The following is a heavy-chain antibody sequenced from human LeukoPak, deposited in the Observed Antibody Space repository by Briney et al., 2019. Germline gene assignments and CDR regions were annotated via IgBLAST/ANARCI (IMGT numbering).Heavy chain of an antibody. Sequence: PGGSLRLSCAASGFTVSSNYMSWVRQAPGKGLEWVSVIYSGGSTYYADSVKGRFTISRDNSKNTLYLQMNSLRAEDTAVYFCARDRMATSVTTLDYWGQGTLVTVSS. J-gene: IGHJ4*02. V-gene: IGHV3-66*01. CDR1: GFTVSSNY. D-gene: IGHD4-11*01. CDR2: IYSGGST. CDR3: ARDRMATSVTTLDY.